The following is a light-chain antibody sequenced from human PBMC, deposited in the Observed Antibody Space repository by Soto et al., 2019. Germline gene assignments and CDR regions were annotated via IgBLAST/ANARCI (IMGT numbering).Light chain of an antibody. CDR2: GAS. J-gene: IGKJ4*01. CDR1: QSVNIN. Sequence: EIAMTQSPATLSVSPGERATLSCRASQSVNINLAWYQQKPGQAPRLLIYGASTRATGIPARFSGSGSGTEFTVTISSLQSEDFAVYYCLQYNNWPLTFGGGTKVEIK. CDR3: LQYNNWPLT. V-gene: IGKV3-15*01.